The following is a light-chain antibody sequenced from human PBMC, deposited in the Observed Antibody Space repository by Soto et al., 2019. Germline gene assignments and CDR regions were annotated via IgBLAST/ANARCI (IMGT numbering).Light chain of an antibody. V-gene: IGKV1-33*01. CDR2: DAS. Sequence: DIQMTQSPPSLSASVGDRVTITCQASQDIGKYLNWYQQKPGKVPKLLISDASNLETGVSSRFSGSGSGRHFTFTISSLQPEDIATYYCQYYDILVFGFGPGPKVKIK. J-gene: IGKJ3*01. CDR3: QYYDILVFG. CDR1: QDIGKY.